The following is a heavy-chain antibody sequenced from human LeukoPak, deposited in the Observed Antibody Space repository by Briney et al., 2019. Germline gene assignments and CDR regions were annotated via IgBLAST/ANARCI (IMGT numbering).Heavy chain of an antibody. Sequence: PGGSLRLSCAASGFTFSTYGMHWVRQAPGKGLEWVAVIWYDGSDTYYADSVKGRFTISRDNSKNTLYLQMNSLRAEDTAVYHCARDPRLLRNYFDYWGQGTLVTVSS. CDR3: ARDPRLLRNYFDY. CDR2: IWYDGSDT. V-gene: IGHV3-33*01. CDR1: GFTFSTYG. J-gene: IGHJ4*02.